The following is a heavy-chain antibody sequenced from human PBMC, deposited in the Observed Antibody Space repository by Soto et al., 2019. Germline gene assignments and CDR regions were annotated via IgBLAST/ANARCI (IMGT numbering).Heavy chain of an antibody. Sequence: SETLSLTCTVSGGSISSYYWSWIRQPPGKGLEWIGYISYSGSTNYNPSLKSRVTISVDTSKNQFSLKLSSVTAADTAVYYCASSSPHYDFWSGYSFWDAFDIWGQGTMVTVS. CDR2: ISYSGST. D-gene: IGHD3-3*01. V-gene: IGHV4-59*01. CDR1: GGSISSYY. CDR3: ASSSPHYDFWSGYSFWDAFDI. J-gene: IGHJ3*02.